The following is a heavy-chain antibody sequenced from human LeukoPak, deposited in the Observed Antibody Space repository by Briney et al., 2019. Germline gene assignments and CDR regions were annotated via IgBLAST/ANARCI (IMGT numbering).Heavy chain of an antibody. CDR2: INPSGGGT. Sequence: ASVKVSCKASGYTFIRLHMHWVRQAPGQGLERMGIINPSGGGTSYAQKFQGRVTMTRDMSTSTVYMELSSLTSEDTAVYYCAISIVQVATIEHWGQGTMVTVSS. CDR3: AISIVQVATIEH. V-gene: IGHV1-46*01. CDR1: GYTFIRLH. J-gene: IGHJ3*01. D-gene: IGHD5-24*01.